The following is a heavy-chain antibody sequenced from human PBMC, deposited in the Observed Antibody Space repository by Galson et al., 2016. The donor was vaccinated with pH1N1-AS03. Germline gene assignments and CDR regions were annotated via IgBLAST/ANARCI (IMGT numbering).Heavy chain of an antibody. J-gene: IGHJ5*02. D-gene: IGHD4-17*01. CDR1: GCSISTSSYY. Sequence: ETLSLTCTVSGCSISTSSYYWGWIRQPPGKGLEWIGSIYYSGSTYYTPSLKSRVTISVDTSKNQFPRKLSSVTAADTAVYYCARHRYGDDVGWFAPWGQGTLVTVSS. CDR2: IYYSGST. CDR3: ARHRYGDDVGWFAP. V-gene: IGHV4-39*01.